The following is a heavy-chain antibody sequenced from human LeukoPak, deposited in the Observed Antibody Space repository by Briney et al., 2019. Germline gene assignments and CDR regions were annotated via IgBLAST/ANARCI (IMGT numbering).Heavy chain of an antibody. D-gene: IGHD3-3*01. CDR3: AKVQFLEWDGAFDI. CDR2: ISYDGSNK. V-gene: IGHV3-30*18. Sequence: GGSLRLSCAASGFTFSSYGMHWVRQAPGKGLEWVAVISYDGSNKYYADSVKGRFTLSRDNSKNTLYLQMNSLRAEDTAVYYCAKVQFLEWDGAFDIWGQGTMVTVSS. J-gene: IGHJ3*02. CDR1: GFTFSSYG.